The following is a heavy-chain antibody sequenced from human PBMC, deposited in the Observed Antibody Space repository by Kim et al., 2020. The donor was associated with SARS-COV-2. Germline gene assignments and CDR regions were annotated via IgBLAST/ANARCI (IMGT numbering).Heavy chain of an antibody. CDR2: ISYDGSNK. Sequence: GGSLRLSCAASGFTFSSYAMHWVRQAPGKGLEWVAVISYDGSNKYYADSVKGRFTISRDNSKNTLYLQMNSLRAEDTAVYYCARDPGYGGNSGGFYYYYYGMDVWGQGTTVTVSS. V-gene: IGHV3-30*04. CDR1: GFTFSSYA. D-gene: IGHD2-21*02. J-gene: IGHJ6*02. CDR3: ARDPGYGGNSGGFYYYYYGMDV.